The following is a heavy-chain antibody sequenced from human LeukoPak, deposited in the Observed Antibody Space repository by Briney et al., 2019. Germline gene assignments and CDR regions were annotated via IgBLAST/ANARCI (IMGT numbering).Heavy chain of an antibody. Sequence: GGSLRLSCAASGFTFSSYWMSWVRQAPGKGLEWLANIKQDGSEKSYVDSVKGRFTISRDNAKKSLYLQMNSLRVEDTAVYYCARDRSYAFDIWGQGAMVTVSS. CDR2: IKQDGSEK. CDR1: GFTFSSYW. V-gene: IGHV3-7*01. D-gene: IGHD1-26*01. CDR3: ARDRSYAFDI. J-gene: IGHJ3*02.